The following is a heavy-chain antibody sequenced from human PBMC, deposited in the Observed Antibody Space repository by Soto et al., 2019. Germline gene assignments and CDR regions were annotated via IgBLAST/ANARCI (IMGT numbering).Heavy chain of an antibody. Sequence: SETLSLTCTVSGGSISSYYWSWIRQPPGKGLEWIGYIYYSGSTNYNPSLKSRVTISVDTSKNQFSLKLSSVTAADTAVYYCARGPVDTATGVWFDTWGQGTLVTVSS. V-gene: IGHV4-59*01. D-gene: IGHD5-18*01. CDR2: IYYSGST. J-gene: IGHJ5*02. CDR1: GGSISSYY. CDR3: ARGPVDTATGVWFDT.